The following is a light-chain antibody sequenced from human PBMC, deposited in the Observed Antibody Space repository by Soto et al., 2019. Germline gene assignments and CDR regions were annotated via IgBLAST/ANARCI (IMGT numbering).Light chain of an antibody. CDR2: DDN. V-gene: IGLV1-51*01. CDR3: GSWDSSLSADV. J-gene: IGLJ1*01. Sequence: QSVMTQPPSVSAAPGQKVTISCSGSSSNIGGNSVYWYQQLPGTAPKLLIYDDNKRPSGIPDRFSGSKSGTSATLGITGFQTGDDAYYYCGSWDSSLSADVFGTGTKLTVL. CDR1: SSNIGGNS.